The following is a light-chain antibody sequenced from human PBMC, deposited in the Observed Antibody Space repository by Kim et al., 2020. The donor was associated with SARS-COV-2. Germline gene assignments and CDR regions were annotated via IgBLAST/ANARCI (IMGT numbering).Light chain of an antibody. Sequence: KQVTISGTRGSGSMASNYVQWYQQRPGSAPTTVIYEDNQRPSGVPDRFSGSIDSSSNSASLTISGLKTEDEADYYCQSYDSSNHAVFGGGTQLTVL. V-gene: IGLV6-57*03. CDR1: SGSMASNY. J-gene: IGLJ2*01. CDR3: QSYDSSNHAV. CDR2: EDN.